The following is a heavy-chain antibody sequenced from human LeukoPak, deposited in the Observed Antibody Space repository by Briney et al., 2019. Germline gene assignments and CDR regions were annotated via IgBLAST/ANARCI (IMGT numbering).Heavy chain of an antibody. CDR3: ARSQGYSYGSSY. Sequence: ASVTVSCKASGYTFTGYYMHWVRQAPGQGLEWMGGIVPILGTANYAQKFQGRVTITADDSTGTAYMELTSLRSADTAVYYCARSQGYSYGSSYWGQGTLVTVSS. J-gene: IGHJ4*02. V-gene: IGHV1-69*13. CDR1: GYTFTGYY. D-gene: IGHD5-18*01. CDR2: IVPILGTA.